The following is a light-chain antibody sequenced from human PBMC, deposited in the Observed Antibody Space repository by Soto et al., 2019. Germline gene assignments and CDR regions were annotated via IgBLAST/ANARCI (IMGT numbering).Light chain of an antibody. J-gene: IGLJ1*01. CDR1: SSDVGGYNY. Sequence: QSALTQPASVSGSPGQSITISCTGTSSDVGGYNYVSWYQQHPGKAPKLMIYDVSNWPSGVSNRFSGSKSGNTASLTISGLQAEDEADYYCSSYTSSSTSHVFGTGTQLTVL. V-gene: IGLV2-14*01. CDR2: DVS. CDR3: SSYTSSSTSHV.